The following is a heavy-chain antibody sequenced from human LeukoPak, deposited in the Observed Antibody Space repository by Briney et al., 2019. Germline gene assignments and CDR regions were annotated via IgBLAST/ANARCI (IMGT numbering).Heavy chain of an antibody. CDR3: ARDVGEYCSSVSCYASDY. Sequence: GASVTVSCKASGYTFTGYYMHWVRQAPGQGLEWMGWINPNSGGTNYAQKFQGRVTMTRDTSISTAYMELSRLRSDDTAIYYCARDVGEYCSSVSCYASDYWGQGTLVTVSS. J-gene: IGHJ4*02. D-gene: IGHD2-2*01. CDR2: INPNSGGT. V-gene: IGHV1-2*02. CDR1: GYTFTGYY.